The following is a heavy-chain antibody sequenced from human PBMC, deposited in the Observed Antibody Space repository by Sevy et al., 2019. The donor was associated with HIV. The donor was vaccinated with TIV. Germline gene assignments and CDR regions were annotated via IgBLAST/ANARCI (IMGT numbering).Heavy chain of an antibody. CDR1: GFTFDDYA. CDR2: ISWDGGST. J-gene: IGHJ4*02. D-gene: IGHD5-18*01. V-gene: IGHV3-43D*04. CDR3: AKGNTVKVSRCDFDY. Sequence: GGSLRLSCAASGFTFDDYAMHWVRQAPGKGLEWVSLISWDGGSTYYADSVKGRFTIFRDNSKSSLYLQMNSLRAEDTALYYCAKGNTVKVSRCDFDYWGQGTLVTVSS.